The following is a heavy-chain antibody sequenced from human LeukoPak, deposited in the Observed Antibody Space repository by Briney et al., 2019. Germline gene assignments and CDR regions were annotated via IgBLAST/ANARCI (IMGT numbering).Heavy chain of an antibody. J-gene: IGHJ4*02. Sequence: PGGSLRLSCAASGFTFSSYAMSWVRQAPGKGLEWVSAISGSGGNTYYADSVKGRFTISRDNSKNTLYLQMNSLRAEDTAVYYCAKDSVYCSSTSCYVYWGQGTLVTVSS. CDR2: ISGSGGNT. CDR1: GFTFSSYA. D-gene: IGHD2-2*01. CDR3: AKDSVYCSSTSCYVY. V-gene: IGHV3-23*01.